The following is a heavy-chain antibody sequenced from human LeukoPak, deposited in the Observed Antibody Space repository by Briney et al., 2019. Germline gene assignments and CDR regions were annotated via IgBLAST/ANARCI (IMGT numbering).Heavy chain of an antibody. J-gene: IGHJ5*02. CDR1: GGSISSYY. CDR2: IYYSGST. CDR3: ARGLPPQGYSSSSTHRRPRCNWFDP. D-gene: IGHD6-6*01. V-gene: IGHV4-59*01. Sequence: MPSETPSLTCTVSGGSISSYYWSWIRQPPGKGLEWIGYIYYSGSTNYNPSLKSRVTISVDTSKNQFCLKLSSVTAADTAVYYCARGLPPQGYSSSSTHRRPRCNWFDPWGQGTLVTVSS.